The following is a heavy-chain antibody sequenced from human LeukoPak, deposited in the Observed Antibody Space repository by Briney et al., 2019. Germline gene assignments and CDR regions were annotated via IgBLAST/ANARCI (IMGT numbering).Heavy chain of an antibody. D-gene: IGHD2-2*01. CDR3: ASNPVPDQYAFDI. CDR1: GYTFTSYD. J-gene: IGHJ3*02. CDR2: MNPNSGNT. Sequence: ASVKVSCKGSGYTFTSYDINWVRQATGQGLEWMGWMNPNSGNTGYAQKFQGRVTMTRNTSISTAYMELSSLRYEDTAVYYCASNPVPDQYAFDIWGQGTMVTVSS. V-gene: IGHV1-8*01.